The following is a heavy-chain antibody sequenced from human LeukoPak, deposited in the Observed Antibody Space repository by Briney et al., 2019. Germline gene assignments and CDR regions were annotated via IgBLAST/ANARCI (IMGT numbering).Heavy chain of an antibody. CDR1: GGSISRSNW. CDR2: LYDSGST. V-gene: IGHV4-4*02. Sequence: KPSGTLSLTCAVSGGSISRSNWWSWVRQPPGKGLEWIGELYDSGSTNYNPSLTSRVTISVDTSKNQFSLKLSSVTAADTAVYYCARDRGGGDYWGQGTLVTVSS. CDR3: ARDRGGGDY. J-gene: IGHJ4*02.